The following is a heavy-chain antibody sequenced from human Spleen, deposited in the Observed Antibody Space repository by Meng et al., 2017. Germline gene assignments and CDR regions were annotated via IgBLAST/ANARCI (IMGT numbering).Heavy chain of an antibody. CDR3: ASGATGNTGAFDI. CDR1: GFPFDSYI. D-gene: IGHD2-8*02. J-gene: IGHJ4*02. Sequence: ESLKISCVASGFPFDSYIMNWVRQAPGKGLEWIGSIFHSGSTYYNPSLKSRVTMSVDTSKNQFSLKLSSVTAADTAVYYCASGATGNTGAFDIWGQGTLVTVSS. CDR2: IFHSGST. V-gene: IGHV4-59*01.